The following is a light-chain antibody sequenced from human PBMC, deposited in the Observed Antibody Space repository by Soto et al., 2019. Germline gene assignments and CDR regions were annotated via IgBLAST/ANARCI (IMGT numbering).Light chain of an antibody. Sequence: QSVLTQPPSVSAAPGQKVTISCSGSSSNIGNNYVSWYQQLPGTAPKLLIYINHHRPSGVPGRFSASTSGTSASLAISGLQSDDEADYYCATWDDDLNAAVFGGGTQLTVL. CDR3: ATWDDDLNAAV. J-gene: IGLJ7*01. V-gene: IGLV1-51*02. CDR2: INH. CDR1: SSNIGNNY.